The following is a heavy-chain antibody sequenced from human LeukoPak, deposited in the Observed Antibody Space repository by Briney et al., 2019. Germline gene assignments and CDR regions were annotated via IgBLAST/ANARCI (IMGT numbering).Heavy chain of an antibody. V-gene: IGHV1-24*01. D-gene: IGHD3-16*02. CDR1: GYTLTELS. J-gene: IGHJ3*02. CDR2: FDPEDGET. Sequence: ASVKVSCKVSGYTLTELSMHWVRQAPGKGLEWMGGFDPEDGETIYAQKFQGRVTMTEDTSTDTAYMELSSLRSEDTAVYYCARVRSASSYDYVWGSYPPTSAFDIWGQGTMVTVSS. CDR3: ARVRSASSYDYVWGSYPPTSAFDI.